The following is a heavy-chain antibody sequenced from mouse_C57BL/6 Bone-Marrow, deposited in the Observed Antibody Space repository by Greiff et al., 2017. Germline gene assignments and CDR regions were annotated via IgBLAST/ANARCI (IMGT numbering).Heavy chain of an antibody. J-gene: IGHJ3*01. CDR1: GYNFTSYG. V-gene: IGHV1-81*01. CDR3: ARDDYDGFAY. D-gene: IGHD2-4*01. CDR2: IYPRSGNT. Sequence: QVQLKQSGAELARPGASVKLSCKASGYNFTSYGISWVKQRTGQGLEWIGEIYPRSGNTYYNEKFKGKATLTADKSSSTAYMELRSLTSEDSAVYFCARDDYDGFAYWGQGTLVTVSA.